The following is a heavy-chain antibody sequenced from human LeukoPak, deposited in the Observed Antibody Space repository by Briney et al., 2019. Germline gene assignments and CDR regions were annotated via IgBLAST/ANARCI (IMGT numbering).Heavy chain of an antibody. D-gene: IGHD3-22*01. CDR2: INPNSGGT. J-gene: IGHJ1*01. CDR3: AGRYYYDSSGYMYFQH. V-gene: IGHV1-2*06. Sequence: ASVTVSCTASGYTFTGYYMHWVRQAPGQGLEWMGRINPNSGGTNYAQKFQGRVTMTRDTSISTAYMELSRLRSDDTAVYYCAGRYYYDSSGYMYFQHWGQGTLVTVSS. CDR1: GYTFTGYY.